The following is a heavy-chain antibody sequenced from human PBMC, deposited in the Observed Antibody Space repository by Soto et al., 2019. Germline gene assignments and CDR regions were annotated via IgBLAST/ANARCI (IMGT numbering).Heavy chain of an antibody. Sequence: QVQLVQSGAEVKKPGSSVKVSCKASGGTFSNYAITWVRQAPGQGLEWMGGIIPMFRTPNYAQKIQGRVTIDADECTSTAYMELNSLTSEDTAMYYCARDAGRHSYDVTGYYFDYWGQGTLVSVSS. CDR1: GGTFSNYA. V-gene: IGHV1-69*12. CDR3: ARDAGRHSYDVTGYYFDY. J-gene: IGHJ4*02. CDR2: IIPMFRTP. D-gene: IGHD3-9*01.